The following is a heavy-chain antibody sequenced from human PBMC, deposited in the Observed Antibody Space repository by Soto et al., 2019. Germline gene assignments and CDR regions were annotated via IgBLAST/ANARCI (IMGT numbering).Heavy chain of an antibody. V-gene: IGHV3-11*05. D-gene: IGHD6-19*01. CDR1: EFTFTDYY. CDR2: ISTNGAYT. Sequence: QVRLVESGGDLVKPGGSLRLSCAASEFTFTDYYISWIRQAPGKGLEWVSYISTNGAYTNYADSVKGRFTISRDNAKNSLYLQLNSLRAEDTAVYYCAKGQYYFDNWGQGTLVTVSS. J-gene: IGHJ4*02. CDR3: AKGQYYFDN.